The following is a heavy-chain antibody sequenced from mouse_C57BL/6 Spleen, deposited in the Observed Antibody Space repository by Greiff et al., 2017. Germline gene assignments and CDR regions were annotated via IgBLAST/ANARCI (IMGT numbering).Heavy chain of an antibody. Sequence: EVKLQESGPGLVKPSQSLSLTCSVTGYSITSGYYWNWIRQFPGNKLEWMGYISYDGSNNYNPSLKNRISITRDTSKNQFFLKLNSVTTEDTATYYCAERIFITTSDWYFDVWGTGTTVTVSS. CDR2: ISYDGSN. V-gene: IGHV3-6*01. J-gene: IGHJ1*03. CDR1: GYSITSGYY. D-gene: IGHD1-1*01. CDR3: AERIFITTSDWYFDV.